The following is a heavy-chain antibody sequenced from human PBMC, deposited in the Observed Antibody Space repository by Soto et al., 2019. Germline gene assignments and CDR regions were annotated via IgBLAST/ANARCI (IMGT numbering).Heavy chain of an antibody. CDR1: GSRFSNYV. J-gene: IGHJ4*02. CDR3: AREGRGKKAGYNGLVSLGY. D-gene: IGHD2-2*02. V-gene: IGHV1-69*06. Sequence: QVQLVQSGAEVKTPGSSLKVSCKVSGSRFSNYVISWVRQAPGHGLEWLGRIIPIFNSTKYAPNFQGRVTITADKSTSTAALEVSSLRSGDTAVYYCAREGRGKKAGYNGLVSLGYWGQGTLVTVSS. CDR2: IIPIFNST.